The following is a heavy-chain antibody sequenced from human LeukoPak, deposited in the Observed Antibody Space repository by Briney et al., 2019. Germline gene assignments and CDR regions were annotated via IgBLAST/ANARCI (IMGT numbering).Heavy chain of an antibody. Sequence: GGSLRLSCAASGFTFSVYYMSWIRQAPGKGLEWVSYTSTTRSYTDYADSVRGRFTISRDNANDLLYLQMNSLRPEDTAVYYCARDWYCSSSICYTDRNWFDPWGQGTLVTVSS. J-gene: IGHJ5*02. D-gene: IGHD2-2*02. CDR1: GFTFSVYY. CDR2: TSTTRSYT. CDR3: ARDWYCSSSICYTDRNWFDP. V-gene: IGHV3-11*05.